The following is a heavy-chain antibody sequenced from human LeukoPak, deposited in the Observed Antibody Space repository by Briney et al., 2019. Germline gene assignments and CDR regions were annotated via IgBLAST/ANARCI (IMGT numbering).Heavy chain of an antibody. Sequence: SETLPLTCAVYGGSFSGYYWSWIRQPPGKGLEWIGEINHSGSTNYNPSLKSRVTISVDTSKNQFSLKLSSVTAADTAVYYCARGSSGSGSYYKSHDYWGQGTLVTVSS. CDR2: INHSGST. CDR1: GGSFSGYY. V-gene: IGHV4-34*01. J-gene: IGHJ4*02. D-gene: IGHD3-10*01. CDR3: ARGSSGSGSYYKSHDY.